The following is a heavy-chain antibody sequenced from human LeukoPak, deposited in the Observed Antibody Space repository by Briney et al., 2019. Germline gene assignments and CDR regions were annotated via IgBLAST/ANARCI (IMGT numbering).Heavy chain of an antibody. V-gene: IGHV3-7*01. J-gene: IGHJ6*02. D-gene: IGHD6-19*01. CDR1: GFTFSDSW. Sequence: GGSLRLSCAASGFTFSDSWVSWVRQAPGKGLEGVADMNQDGSEKDYVDSLKGRFTISRDNARNSLYLQMGSLRAEDTAVYYCATHTHWLAGDVWGQGTTATVSS. CDR2: MNQDGSEK. CDR3: ATHTHWLAGDV.